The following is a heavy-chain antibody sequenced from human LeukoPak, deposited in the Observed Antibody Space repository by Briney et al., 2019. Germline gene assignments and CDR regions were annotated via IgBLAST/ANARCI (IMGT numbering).Heavy chain of an antibody. D-gene: IGHD6-19*01. J-gene: IGHJ3*02. CDR1: GFTFSSYG. Sequence: GGSLRLSCTVSGFTFSSYGMHWVRQAPGKGLVWVSRLNNDGSSTNYADSVKGRFSISRDNAKNTLYLQMSSLRAEDTAVYYCARVVVSGNRAFDMWGQGTMVTVSS. CDR3: ARVVVSGNRAFDM. V-gene: IGHV3-74*01. CDR2: LNNDGSST.